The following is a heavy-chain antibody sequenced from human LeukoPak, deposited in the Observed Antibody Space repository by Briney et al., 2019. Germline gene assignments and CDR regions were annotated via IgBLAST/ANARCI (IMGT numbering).Heavy chain of an antibody. D-gene: IGHD6-13*01. Sequence: QSGGSLRLSCAASGFTFSSYAMSWVRQAPGKGLEWVSAISGSGGSTYYGDSVKGRFTISRDNSKNTLYLQMNSLRAEDTAVYYCAKVSRQQLVFDYWGQGTLVTVSS. CDR1: GFTFSSYA. V-gene: IGHV3-23*01. CDR2: ISGSGGST. J-gene: IGHJ4*02. CDR3: AKVSRQQLVFDY.